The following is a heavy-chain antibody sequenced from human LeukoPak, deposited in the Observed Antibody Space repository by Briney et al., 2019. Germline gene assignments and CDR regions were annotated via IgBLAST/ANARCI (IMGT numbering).Heavy chain of an antibody. CDR2: INSDGSST. V-gene: IGHV3-74*01. D-gene: IGHD3-22*01. J-gene: IGHJ4*02. Sequence: GGSLRLSCAASGFTFSSYWMHWVRHAPGKGLVWVSRINSDGSSTSYADSVKGRFTISRDNAKNTLYLQMNSLRAEDTAVYYCARPPYYYDSSGYLDYWGQGTLVTVSS. CDR1: GFTFSSYW. CDR3: ARPPYYYDSSGYLDY.